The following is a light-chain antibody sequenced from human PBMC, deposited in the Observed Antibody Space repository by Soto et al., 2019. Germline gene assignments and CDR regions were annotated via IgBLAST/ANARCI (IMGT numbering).Light chain of an antibody. CDR3: SSYTTNSTPVV. CDR2: EVT. Sequence: QSALTQPASVSGSPGQSITISCTGTSGDIGSYTYVSWYQQYPGKAPKLLISEVTNRPSGVSNRFSGSKSGNTASLTISGLQAEDEAHYYCSSYTTNSTPVVFGGGTKLTVL. J-gene: IGLJ2*01. V-gene: IGLV2-14*01. CDR1: SGDIGSYTY.